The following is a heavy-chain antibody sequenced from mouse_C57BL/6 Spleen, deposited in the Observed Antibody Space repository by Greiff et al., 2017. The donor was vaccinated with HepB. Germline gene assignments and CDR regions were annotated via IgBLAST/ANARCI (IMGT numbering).Heavy chain of an antibody. V-gene: IGHV1-82*01. J-gene: IGHJ2*01. CDR3: ASGIVTTNY. CDR2: IYPGDGDT. CDR1: GYAFSSSW. D-gene: IGHD2-12*01. Sequence: QVQLKQSGPELVKPGASVKISCKASGYAFSSSWMNWVKQRPGKGLEWIGRIYPGDGDTNYNGKFKGKATLTADKSSSTAYMQLSSLTSEDSAVYFCASGIVTTNYWGQGTTLTVSS.